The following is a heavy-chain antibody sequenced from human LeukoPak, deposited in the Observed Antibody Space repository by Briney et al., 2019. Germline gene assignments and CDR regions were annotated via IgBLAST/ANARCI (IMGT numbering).Heavy chain of an antibody. CDR2: IIPILGIA. CDR3: ARDPARGDSGGYIS. CDR1: GGTFSSYA. Sequence: ASVKVSCKASGGTFSSYAISWVRQAPGQGLEWMGRIIPILGIANYAQKFQGRVTITADKPTSTAYMELSSLRSEDTAVYYCARDPARGDSGGYISWGQGTLVTVSS. V-gene: IGHV1-69*04. D-gene: IGHD3-22*01. J-gene: IGHJ4*02.